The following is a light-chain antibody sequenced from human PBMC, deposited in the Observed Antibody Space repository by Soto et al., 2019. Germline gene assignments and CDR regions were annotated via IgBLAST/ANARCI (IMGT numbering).Light chain of an antibody. CDR1: QSVSSY. V-gene: IGKV3-11*01. Sequence: RVIPLSPAPRSVSPGEKAALACRASQSVSSYLAWYQQKPGQAPRLLIYDASNRATGIPARFSGSGSVTDFTLTISRLATEDFAVYYWQQDGSPGTFGQGTKLEI. CDR3: QQDGSPGT. J-gene: IGKJ1*01. CDR2: DAS.